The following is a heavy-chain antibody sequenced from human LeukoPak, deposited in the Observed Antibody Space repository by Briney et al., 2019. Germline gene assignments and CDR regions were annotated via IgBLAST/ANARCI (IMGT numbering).Heavy chain of an antibody. J-gene: IGHJ3*02. CDR3: ARASVLYDAFDI. V-gene: IGHV4-39*01. Sequence: SETLSLTCTVSGGSISSSSYYWGWIRQPPGKGREWIGSIYYSGSTYYNPSLKSRVTISVDTSKNQFSLKLSSVTAADTAVYYCARASVLYDAFDIWGQGTMVTVSS. CDR2: IYYSGST. CDR1: GGSISSSSYY.